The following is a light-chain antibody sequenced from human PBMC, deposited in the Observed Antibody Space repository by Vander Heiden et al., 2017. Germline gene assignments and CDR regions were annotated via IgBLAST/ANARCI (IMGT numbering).Light chain of an antibody. CDR3: QSYDSSLSVL. CDR1: SSNIGAGYA. Sequence: QSVPTPPPSVSGAPAQRVTIPCTGSSSNIGAGYAVHWYQQLPGTAPKLLMYSNSNRPSGVPDRFSGSKSGTSASLAITGLQAEDEADYYCQSYDSSLSVLFGGGTKLTVL. J-gene: IGLJ3*02. CDR2: SNS. V-gene: IGLV1-40*01.